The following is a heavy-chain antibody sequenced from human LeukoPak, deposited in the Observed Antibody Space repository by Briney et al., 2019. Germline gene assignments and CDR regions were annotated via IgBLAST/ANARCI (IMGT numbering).Heavy chain of an antibody. Sequence: GASVKVSCKASGYTFTSYGISWVRQAPGQGLEWMGWISAYNGNTNYAQKLQGRVTMTTDTSTSTAYMELRSLRSDDTAVYYCARGSLSGYSSSWYAYWGQGTLVTVSS. V-gene: IGHV1-18*01. CDR3: ARGSLSGYSSSWYAY. J-gene: IGHJ4*02. D-gene: IGHD6-13*01. CDR1: GYTFTSYG. CDR2: ISAYNGNT.